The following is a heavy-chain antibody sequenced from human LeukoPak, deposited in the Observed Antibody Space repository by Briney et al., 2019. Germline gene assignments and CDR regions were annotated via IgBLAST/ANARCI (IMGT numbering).Heavy chain of an antibody. CDR1: GGSFISTNW. J-gene: IGHJ4*02. D-gene: IGHD3-22*01. CDR2: IYYSGST. V-gene: IGHV4-4*02. CDR3: AGGEYDSSGYYTLLDY. Sequence: PSGTLSLTCGVSGGSFISTNWWTWVRQPPGKGLEWIGYIYYSGSTNYNPSLKSRVTISVDTSKNQFSLKLSSVTAADTAVYYCAGGEYDSSGYYTLLDYWGQGTLVTVSS.